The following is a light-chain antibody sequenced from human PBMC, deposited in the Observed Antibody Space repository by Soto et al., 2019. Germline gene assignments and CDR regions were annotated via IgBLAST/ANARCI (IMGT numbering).Light chain of an antibody. CDR3: NSFTTSSTYV. Sequence: QSVLTQPPSASGSLGSSVTISCTGTSSDVGGHKYVSWYQHHPGKAPKLILFEVSQRPSGVPHRFSGSKSGNTASLTISGLQAEDEADYYCNSFTTSSTYVFGTGTKVTVL. V-gene: IGLV2-8*01. CDR2: EVS. J-gene: IGLJ1*01. CDR1: SSDVGGHKY.